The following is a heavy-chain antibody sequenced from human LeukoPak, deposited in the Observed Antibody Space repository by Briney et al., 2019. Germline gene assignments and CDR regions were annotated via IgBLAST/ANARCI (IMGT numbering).Heavy chain of an antibody. D-gene: IGHD3-22*01. V-gene: IGHV3-11*01. CDR3: AKARSGGYYPA. CDR1: GFTFSDYY. J-gene: IGHJ5*02. CDR2: ISSSTSTI. Sequence: PGGSLRLSCAASGFTFSDYYMSWIRQPPGKGLEWVAYISSSTSTIYYADSVKDRFTISRDNAKNSLHLQMNSLRAEDTAVYYCAKARSGGYYPAWGQGTLVTVSS.